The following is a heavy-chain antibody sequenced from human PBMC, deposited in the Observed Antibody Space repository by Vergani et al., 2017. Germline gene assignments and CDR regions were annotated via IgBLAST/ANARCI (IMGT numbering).Heavy chain of an antibody. CDR1: GGTFSSYA. CDR2: ITPIFGTA. J-gene: IGHJ4*02. Sequence: QVQLVQSGAEVKKPGSSVKVSCKASGGTFSSYAISWVRQAPGQGLEWMGGITPIFGTANYAQKFQGRVTITADKSTSTAYMELSSLRSEDTAVYYCARGGMATTRSHSGPIDYWGQGTLVTVSS. CDR3: ARGGMATTRSHSGPIDY. V-gene: IGHV1-69*06. D-gene: IGHD5-24*01.